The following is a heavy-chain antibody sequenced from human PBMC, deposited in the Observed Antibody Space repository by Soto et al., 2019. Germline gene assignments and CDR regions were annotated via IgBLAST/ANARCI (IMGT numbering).Heavy chain of an antibody. D-gene: IGHD1-20*01. J-gene: IGHJ4*02. CDR2: VFYTGFT. CDR3: ATSQKGYNWNYFDH. CDR1: GGSIGSYY. V-gene: IGHV4-59*04. Sequence: SETLSLTYTLSGGSIGSYYCSWIRQPPGKGLEWIGSVFYTGFTSYNPSLESRVSVSVDTSKNQFSLKVSGVSAADTAVYYCATSQKGYNWNYFDHWGQGALVTVSS.